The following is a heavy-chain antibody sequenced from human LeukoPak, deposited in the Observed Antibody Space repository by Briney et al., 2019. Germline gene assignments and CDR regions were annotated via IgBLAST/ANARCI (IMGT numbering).Heavy chain of an antibody. V-gene: IGHV4-59*01. CDR3: ARSMSGTRSKLDY. Sequence: SETLSLTCAVSGGSIGSYYWSWIRQPPGKGLEWIGYIHDSGSTKYNPSLKSRVTMSVDTSRNHLSLKLTSVTAADTAVYYCARSMSGTRSKLDYWGQGTLVTVSS. CDR1: GGSIGSYY. D-gene: IGHD1/OR15-1a*01. CDR2: IHDSGST. J-gene: IGHJ4*02.